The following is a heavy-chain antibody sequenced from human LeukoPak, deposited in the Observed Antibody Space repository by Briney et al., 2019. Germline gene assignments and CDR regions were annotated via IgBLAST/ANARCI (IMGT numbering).Heavy chain of an antibody. CDR1: GFTFSSYA. V-gene: IGHV3-23*01. J-gene: IGHJ3*01. Sequence: PGGSLRLSCAASGFTFSSYAMSWVRQAPGKGLEWVSVIGGSGVSTYYADSVKGRFTISRDNSKNTLFLQMNSLRAEDTALYYCATYLSIGSSSSWYDDAFDVWGQGTMVSVSS. CDR2: IGGSGVST. D-gene: IGHD6-13*01. CDR3: ATYLSIGSSSSWYDDAFDV.